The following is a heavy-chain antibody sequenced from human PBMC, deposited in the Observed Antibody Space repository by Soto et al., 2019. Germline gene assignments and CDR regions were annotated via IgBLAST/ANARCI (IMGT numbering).Heavy chain of an antibody. J-gene: IGHJ4*02. CDR1: GDNVPSNSAA. CDR2: TYYRPKWNT. CDR3: ARDDYESGGYLDC. D-gene: IGHD3-22*01. V-gene: IGHV6-1*01. Sequence: SKTLSLTCAISGDNVPSNSAAWNWIRQSPSRGLEWLGRTYYRPKWNTDYAVSVNSRITISPDTSKTQFSLQLKSVTPEDTGVYYCARDDYESGGYLDCWGQGNAGTVSS.